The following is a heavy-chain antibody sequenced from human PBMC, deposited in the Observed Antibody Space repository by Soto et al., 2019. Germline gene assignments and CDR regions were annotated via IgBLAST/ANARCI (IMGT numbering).Heavy chain of an antibody. J-gene: IGHJ4*02. V-gene: IGHV3-11*06. D-gene: IGHD6-13*01. CDR3: ARELAAAGSFDY. Sequence: ILSCAASGFTFSDYYMSWIRQAPGKGLEWVSYISSSSSYTNYADSVKGRFTISRDNAKNSLYLQMNSLRAEDTAVYYCARELAAAGSFDYWGQGTLVTVSS. CDR1: GFTFSDYY. CDR2: ISSSSSYT.